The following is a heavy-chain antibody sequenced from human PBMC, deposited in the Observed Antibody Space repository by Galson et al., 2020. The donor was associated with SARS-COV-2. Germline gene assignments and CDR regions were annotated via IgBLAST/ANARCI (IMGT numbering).Heavy chain of an antibody. Sequence: ASETLSLTCTVSGGSISSGGYYWSWIRQHPGKGLEWIGYIYYSGSTYYNPSLKSRVTISVDTSKNQFSLKLSSVTAADTAVYYCARGVTVSRDFDYWGQGTLVTVSS. V-gene: IGHV4-31*03. CDR3: ARGVTVSRDFDY. CDR2: IYYSGST. D-gene: IGHD2-21*02. J-gene: IGHJ4*02. CDR1: GGSISSGGYY.